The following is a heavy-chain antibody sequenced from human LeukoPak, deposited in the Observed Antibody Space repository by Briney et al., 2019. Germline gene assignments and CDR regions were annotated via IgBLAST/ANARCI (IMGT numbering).Heavy chain of an antibody. J-gene: IGHJ4*02. CDR3: TRDLAYLHFDV. V-gene: IGHV7-4-1*02. CDR2: INTMSGNP. CDR1: GYSIRGNS. Sequence: ASVKVSCKASGYSIRGNSINWVRQAPGQGLEWIGYINTMSGNPTYAQGFTGRFVFSLETSVSTAYLLISSLKAEDSGVYYCTRDLAYLHFDVWGQGTLVTVSS. D-gene: IGHD1-26*01.